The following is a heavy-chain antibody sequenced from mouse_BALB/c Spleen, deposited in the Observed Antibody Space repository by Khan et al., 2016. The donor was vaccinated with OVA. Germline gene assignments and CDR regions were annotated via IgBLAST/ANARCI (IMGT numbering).Heavy chain of an antibody. Sequence: QIQLVQSGPELKKPGETVKISCKASGYTFTNYGMNWVKQAPGKGLKWMGWINTYTGEPTYTDDFKGRFAFSLATSASTAYLQINNLKNEDMASYVGGRGASYWYFDAWGAGTTVTVSS. CDR2: INTYTGEP. V-gene: IGHV9-1*02. J-gene: IGHJ1*01. CDR1: GYTFTNYG. CDR3: GRGASYWYFDA.